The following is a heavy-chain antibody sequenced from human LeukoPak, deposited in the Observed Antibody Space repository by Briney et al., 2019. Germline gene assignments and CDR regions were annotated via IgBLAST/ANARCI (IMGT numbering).Heavy chain of an antibody. V-gene: IGHV3-66*01. Sequence: GGSLRLSCAASGFTVDNNYMNWVRQAPGKGLEWVSLIYSGGTTSYADSVKGRFTISRDNSKNTLYLQMNSLRVEDTAVYYCARDPQAVTTNTYAWGQGTLVTVSS. CDR1: GFTVDNNY. CDR2: IYSGGTT. CDR3: ARDPQAVTTNTYA. J-gene: IGHJ5*02. D-gene: IGHD1-1*01.